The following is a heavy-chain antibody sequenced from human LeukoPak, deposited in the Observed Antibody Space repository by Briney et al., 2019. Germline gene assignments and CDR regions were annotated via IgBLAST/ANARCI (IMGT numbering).Heavy chain of an antibody. CDR1: GGSFSGYY. D-gene: IGHD2-2*01. Sequence: SETLSLTCAVYGGSFSGYYWSWIRRPPGKGLEWIGEIKHSGSTNYNPSLKSRVTISVDTSKNQFSLKLSSVTAADTAVYYCARGGRPPKYQLLNSWFDPWGQGTLVTVSS. J-gene: IGHJ5*02. V-gene: IGHV4-34*01. CDR3: ARGGRPPKYQLLNSWFDP. CDR2: IKHSGST.